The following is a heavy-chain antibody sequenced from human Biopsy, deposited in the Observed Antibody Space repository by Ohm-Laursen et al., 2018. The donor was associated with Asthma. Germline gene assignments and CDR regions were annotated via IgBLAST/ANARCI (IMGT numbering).Heavy chain of an antibody. J-gene: IGHJ6*02. CDR3: ARGGLHYYEYYGMDV. D-gene: IGHD2-21*02. V-gene: IGHV3-30*04. CDR1: GFTFDNYT. Sequence: SSLRLSCSASGFTFDNYTMHWVRQAPGKGLEWVTIISYDGRNTYYADSVEGRFTISRDNSKNTLFLQMSSLRPEDTAVYYRARGGLHYYEYYGMDVWGQGTTVIVSS. CDR2: ISYDGRNT.